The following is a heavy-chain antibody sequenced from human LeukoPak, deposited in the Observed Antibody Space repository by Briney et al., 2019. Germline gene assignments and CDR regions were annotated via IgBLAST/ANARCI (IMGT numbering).Heavy chain of an antibody. Sequence: SETLSLTCTVSGGSISSYYWSWIRQPPGKGLEWIGYIYYSGGTNYNPSLKSRVTISVDTSKNQFSLTLSSVTAADTAVYYCARSLVTRERFDYWGQGTLVTVSS. V-gene: IGHV4-59*01. J-gene: IGHJ4*02. D-gene: IGHD2-21*02. CDR3: ARSLVTRERFDY. CDR2: IYYSGGT. CDR1: GGSISSYY.